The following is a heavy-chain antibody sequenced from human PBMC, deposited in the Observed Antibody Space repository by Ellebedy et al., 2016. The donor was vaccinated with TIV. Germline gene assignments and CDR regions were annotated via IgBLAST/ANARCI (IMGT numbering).Heavy chain of an antibody. V-gene: IGHV1-2*02. Sequence: ASVKVSXKASRYTFTGYYMHWVRQAPGQGLEWMGWINPNSGGTNYAQKFQGRVTMTRDTSISTAYMELSRLRSDDTAVYYCAPGDSSGWYGYFQHWGQGTLVTVSS. CDR1: RYTFTGYY. D-gene: IGHD6-19*01. CDR2: INPNSGGT. CDR3: APGDSSGWYGYFQH. J-gene: IGHJ1*01.